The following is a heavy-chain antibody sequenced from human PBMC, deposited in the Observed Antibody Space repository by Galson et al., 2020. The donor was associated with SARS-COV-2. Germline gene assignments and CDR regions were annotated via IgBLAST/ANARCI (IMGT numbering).Heavy chain of an antibody. CDR2: INPNSGGT. V-gene: IGHV1-2*02. CDR3: ARADYCTNGVCFDY. CDR1: GYTFTGYY. J-gene: IGHJ4*02. D-gene: IGHD2-8*01. Sequence: ASVKVSCKASGYTFTGYYMHWVRQAPGQGLEWMGWINPNSGGTNYAQKFQGRVTMTRDTSINTAYMELSRLRSDDTAVYYCARADYCTNGVCFDYWGQGALVTVSS.